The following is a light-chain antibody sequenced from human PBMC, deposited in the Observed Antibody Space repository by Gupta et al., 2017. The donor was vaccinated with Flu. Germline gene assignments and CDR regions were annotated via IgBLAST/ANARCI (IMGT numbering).Light chain of an antibody. CDR3: QQSYSTPPVGWT. CDR2: AAS. V-gene: IGKV1-39*01. J-gene: IGKJ1*01. Sequence: DIQMTQSPSSLSASVGDRVTITCRASQSISSYLNWYQQKPGKAPKLLIYAASSLQSGVPSRFSGSGSGTDFTLTISSLQPEDFATYYCQQSYSTPPVGWTFGQGTKVEIK. CDR1: QSISSY.